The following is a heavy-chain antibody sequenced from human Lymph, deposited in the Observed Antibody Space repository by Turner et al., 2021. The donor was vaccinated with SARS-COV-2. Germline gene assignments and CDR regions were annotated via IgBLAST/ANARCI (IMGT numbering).Heavy chain of an antibody. V-gene: IGHV4-4*02. J-gene: IGHJ4*02. CDR2: IYHSGNT. Sequence: QVQLQESGPGLVKPSGPLSLTCAVSGGSISSSNWWNWVRPPPGKGLEWIGEIYHSGNTNYNPSLKSRVTISVDKSKNQFSLKLSSVAAADTAVYYCATKYCSGGSCSYFDYWGQGTLVTVSS. CDR3: ATKYCSGGSCSYFDY. CDR1: GGSISSSNW. D-gene: IGHD2-15*01.